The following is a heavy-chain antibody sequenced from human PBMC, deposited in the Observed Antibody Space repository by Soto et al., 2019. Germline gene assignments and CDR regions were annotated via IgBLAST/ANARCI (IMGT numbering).Heavy chain of an antibody. Sequence: QVQLVQSGAEVKKPGSSVKVSCKASGGTFISSAISWVRQAPGQGLEWMGGIIPIFGTANYAQKFQGRVTLTADESTSTAYMELSSLRSEATAVYYCASLLRGYSGTGDYWGQGTLVTVSS. CDR1: GGTFISSA. J-gene: IGHJ4*02. V-gene: IGHV1-69*12. CDR3: ASLLRGYSGTGDY. D-gene: IGHD5-12*01. CDR2: IIPIFGTA.